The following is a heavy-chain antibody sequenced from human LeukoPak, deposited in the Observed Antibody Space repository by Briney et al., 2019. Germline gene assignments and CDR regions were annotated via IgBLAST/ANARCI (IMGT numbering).Heavy chain of an antibody. CDR3: ARDSLRRVVVPAAIPFPGMDV. J-gene: IGHJ6*02. Sequence: SETLSLTCTVSGASISSYYWSWVRQPPGKGLEWLGYIFYSGSTNYNPSLKSRVTISVDTSKNQFSLKLSSVTAADTAVYYCARDSLRRVVVPAAIPFPGMDVWGQGTTVTVSS. V-gene: IGHV4-59*01. CDR1: GASISSYY. D-gene: IGHD2-2*02. CDR2: IFYSGST.